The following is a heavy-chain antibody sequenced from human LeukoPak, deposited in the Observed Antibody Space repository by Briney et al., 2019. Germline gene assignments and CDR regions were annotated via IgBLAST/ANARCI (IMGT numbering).Heavy chain of an antibody. J-gene: IGHJ4*02. V-gene: IGHV3-23*01. D-gene: IGHD5/OR15-5a*01. Sequence: GGSLTLSRSPSGLTFSSYAMSCVRHAPEKRLEWGSAISASDNSTCYADPVKGRFTISSDNSKNTLYLQMNSLKAEDTAVYYCVGSYSVYGSIDYWGQGNLVTVSS. CDR3: VGSYSVYGSIDY. CDR2: ISASDNST. CDR1: GLTFSSYA.